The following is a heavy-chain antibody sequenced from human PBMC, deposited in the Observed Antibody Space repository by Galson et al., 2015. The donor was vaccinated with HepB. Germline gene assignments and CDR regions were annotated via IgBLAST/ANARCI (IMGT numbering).Heavy chain of an antibody. V-gene: IGHV3-30*03. D-gene: IGHD6-19*01. Sequence: SLRLSCAASGFTFSSYGMHWVRQAPGKGLEWVAVISYDGSNKYYADSVKGRFTISRDNSKNTLYLQMNSLRAEDTAVYYCARDRGSGWQYNWFDPWGQGTLVTVSS. CDR3: ARDRGSGWQYNWFDP. CDR1: GFTFSSYG. J-gene: IGHJ5*02. CDR2: ISYDGSNK.